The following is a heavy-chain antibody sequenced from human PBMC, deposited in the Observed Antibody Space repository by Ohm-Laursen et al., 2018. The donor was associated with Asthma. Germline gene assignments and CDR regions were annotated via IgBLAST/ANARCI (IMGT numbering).Heavy chain of an antibody. CDR2: IIPIFEST. V-gene: IGHV1-69*06. CDR1: GDSFSNYV. CDR3: AKDINDQIVVVVAATHGSAFDI. J-gene: IGHJ3*02. Sequence: SVKVSCKASGDSFSNYVITWVRQAPGQGLEWMGGIIPIFESTDYAQKFQGRVTMTADKSTSTAHMELSSLRAEDTALYYCAKDINDQIVVVVAATHGSAFDIWGQGTMVTVSS. D-gene: IGHD2-15*01.